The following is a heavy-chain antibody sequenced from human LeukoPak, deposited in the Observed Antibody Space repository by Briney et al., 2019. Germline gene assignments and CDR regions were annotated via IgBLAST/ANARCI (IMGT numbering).Heavy chain of an antibody. CDR3: AKDRSGSYGGGFDY. V-gene: IGHV3-23*01. Sequence: GSLRLSCAAFGFTFSSYAMSWVRQAPGKGLEWVSAISGSGGSTYYADSVKGRFTISRDNSKNTVYLQMNSLRAEDTAVYYCAKDRSGSYGGGFDYWGQGTLVTVSS. CDR2: ISGSGGST. J-gene: IGHJ4*02. D-gene: IGHD1-26*01. CDR1: GFTFSSYA.